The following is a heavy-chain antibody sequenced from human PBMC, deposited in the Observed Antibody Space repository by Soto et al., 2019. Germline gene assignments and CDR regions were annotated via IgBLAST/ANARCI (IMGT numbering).Heavy chain of an antibody. V-gene: IGHV3-53*02. Sequence: VELVETGGGLIQPGGSLRLSCAVSGLTVSRTQMIWVRQAPGKGLQWVSVIYSAGSTYYVNAVKGRFSISRDISENNIFLEWNGLSVEDTAVYYCARAREPEYSSSIFFDYWGRGTVVTVPS. J-gene: IGHJ4*01. D-gene: IGHD6-6*01. CDR2: IYSAGST. CDR1: GLTVSRTQ. CDR3: ARAREPEYSSSIFFDY.